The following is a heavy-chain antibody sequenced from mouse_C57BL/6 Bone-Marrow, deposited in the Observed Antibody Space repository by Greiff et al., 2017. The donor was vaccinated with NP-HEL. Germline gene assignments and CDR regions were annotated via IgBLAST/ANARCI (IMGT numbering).Heavy chain of an antibody. CDR2: IWTGGGT. V-gene: IGHV2-9-1*01. CDR3: ARGYYGSSHPYLDY. J-gene: IGHJ2*01. CDR1: GFSLTSYA. Sequence: VQLTESGPGLVAPSQSLSITCTVSGFSLTSYAISWVRQPPGKGLEWLGVIWTGGGTNYNSALKSRLSISKDNSKSQVFLKMNSLQTDDPARYYCARGYYGSSHPYLDYWGQGTTLTVSS. D-gene: IGHD1-1*01.